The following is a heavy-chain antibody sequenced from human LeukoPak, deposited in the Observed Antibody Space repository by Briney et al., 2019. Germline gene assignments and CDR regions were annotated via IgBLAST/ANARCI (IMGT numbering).Heavy chain of an antibody. D-gene: IGHD7-27*01. CDR2: IYYSGST. CDR3: ARDHKLGAFDI. CDR1: GGSIRNYY. J-gene: IGHJ3*02. Sequence: SETLSLTCTVSGGSIRNYYWSWIRQPPGKGLELIGYIYYSGSTNYNPSLKSRVTISVDTSKNQFSLKLSSVTAADTAVYYCARDHKLGAFDIWGQGTMVTVSS. V-gene: IGHV4-59*12.